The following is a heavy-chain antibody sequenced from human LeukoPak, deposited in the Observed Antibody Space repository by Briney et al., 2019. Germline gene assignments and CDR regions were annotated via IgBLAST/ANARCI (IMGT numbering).Heavy chain of an antibody. CDR3: AKDQYYYDSSGYYFQGAY. V-gene: IGHV3-38-3*01. CDR2: ISGGST. CDR1: GFTVSSNE. D-gene: IGHD3-22*01. Sequence: GGSLRLSCAASGFTVSSNEMSWVRQAPGKGLEWVSSISGGSTYYADSRKGRFTISRDNSKNTLYLQMNSLRAEDTAVYYCAKDQYYYDSSGYYFQGAYWGQGTLVTVSS. J-gene: IGHJ4*02.